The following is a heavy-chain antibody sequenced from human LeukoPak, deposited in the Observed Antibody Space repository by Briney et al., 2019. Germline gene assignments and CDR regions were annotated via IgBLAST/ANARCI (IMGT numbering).Heavy chain of an antibody. D-gene: IGHD3-3*01. J-gene: IGHJ4*02. CDR3: ARVRLSYDFWSGYEAPFDY. Sequence: LGGPLRLSCAACRFTFSNYVMSWVRQAPGKGLKWVSIISSSDGTTFYADSVKGRFTISRDNSKNMLYLQMNSLRSEDTAVYYCARVRLSYDFWSGYEAPFDYWGQGTLVTVSS. CDR1: RFTFSNYV. V-gene: IGHV3-23*01. CDR2: ISSSDGTT.